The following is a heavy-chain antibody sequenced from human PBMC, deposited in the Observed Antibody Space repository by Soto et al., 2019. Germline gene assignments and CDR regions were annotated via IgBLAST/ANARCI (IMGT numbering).Heavy chain of an antibody. CDR1: GYSLSSYA. V-gene: IGHV1-3*01. CDR2: INAGNGNT. J-gene: IGHJ4*02. Sequence: GPVKVSCKASGYSLSSYAMHWVRQAPGQRLEWMGWINAGNGNTKYSQKFQGRVTITRDTSASTAYMELSSLRSEDTAVYYCARFGGYSGYDSLDYWGQGTLVTVSS. CDR3: ARFGGYSGYDSLDY. D-gene: IGHD5-12*01.